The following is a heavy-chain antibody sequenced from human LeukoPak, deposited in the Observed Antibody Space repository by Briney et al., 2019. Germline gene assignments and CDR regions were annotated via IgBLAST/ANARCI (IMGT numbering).Heavy chain of an antibody. D-gene: IGHD3-22*01. CDR3: ARSRYDSSGYYYFDY. V-gene: IGHV3-23*01. J-gene: IGHJ4*02. Sequence: GGSLRLSCAASGFTFTSYSMNWVRQAPGKGLEWVSTISGGGGSTYYADSVKGRFTISRDNSKNTLYLQMNSLRAEDTAVYYCARSRYDSSGYYYFDYWGQGTLVTVSS. CDR1: GFTFTSYS. CDR2: ISGGGGST.